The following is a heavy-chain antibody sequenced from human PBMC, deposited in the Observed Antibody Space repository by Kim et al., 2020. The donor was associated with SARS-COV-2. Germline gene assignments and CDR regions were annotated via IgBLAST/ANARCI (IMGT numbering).Heavy chain of an antibody. Sequence: YYADSGKGRFTISRDNSKNTLYLQMNSLRAEDTAVYYCASPSSGSDFDYWGQGTLVTVSS. CDR3: ASPSSGSDFDY. V-gene: IGHV3-30*01. J-gene: IGHJ4*02. D-gene: IGHD3-10*01.